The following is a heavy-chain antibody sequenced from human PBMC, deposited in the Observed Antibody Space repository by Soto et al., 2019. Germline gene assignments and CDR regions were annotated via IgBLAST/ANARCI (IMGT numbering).Heavy chain of an antibody. D-gene: IGHD2-15*01. CDR3: ARYGGTIDY. J-gene: IGHJ4*02. CDR1: GGSISSGDYY. CDR2: TYYSGIT. V-gene: IGHV4-30-4*01. Sequence: QVQLKESGPGLVKPSQTLSLTCTVSGGSISSGDYYWSWIRQPPVKSLEWIGDTYYSGITYYNTSLKSRVTISVDTSKNQFSLKLSSVTAADTAVYYWARYGGTIDYWGQGTMVTVSS.